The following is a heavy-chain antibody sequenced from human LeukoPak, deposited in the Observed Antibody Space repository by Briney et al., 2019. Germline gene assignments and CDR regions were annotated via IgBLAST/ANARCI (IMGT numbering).Heavy chain of an antibody. V-gene: IGHV4-34*01. CDR1: GGSFSGYY. CDR2: INHSGST. D-gene: IGHD2-15*01. Sequence: SETLSLTCAVYGGSFSGYYWSWIRQPPGKGLEWIGEINHSGSTNYNPSLKSRVTISVDTSKNQFSLKLSSVTAADTAVYYCARVVVVAPGYMDVWGKGTTVTISS. CDR3: ARVVVVAPGYMDV. J-gene: IGHJ6*03.